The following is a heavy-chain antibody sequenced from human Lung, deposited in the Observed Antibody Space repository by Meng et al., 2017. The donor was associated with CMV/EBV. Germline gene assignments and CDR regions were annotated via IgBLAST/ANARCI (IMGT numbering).Heavy chain of an antibody. D-gene: IGHD5-12*01. V-gene: IGHV4-59*01. Sequence: SQTXXLTCTVSGDSISTYYWNWLRQSPGKGLEWIGYISDSGSTNYNPSLKSRVAFSLDTSKNQFSLKLSSVTAADTAVYYCARFDIDVEGYYGMDVWGQGTTVTVSS. CDR2: ISDSGST. CDR1: GDSISTYY. J-gene: IGHJ6*02. CDR3: ARFDIDVEGYYGMDV.